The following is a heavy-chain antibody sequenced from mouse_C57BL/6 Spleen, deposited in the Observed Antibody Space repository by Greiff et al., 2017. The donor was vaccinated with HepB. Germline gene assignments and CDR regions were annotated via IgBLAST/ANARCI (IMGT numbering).Heavy chain of an antibody. D-gene: IGHD2-2*01. Sequence: QVQLKQPGAELVKPGASVKMSCKASGYTFTSYWITWVKQRPGQGLEWIGDIYPGSGSTNYNEKFKSKATLTVDTSSSTAYMQLSSLTSEDSAVYYCARSVTTNLMDYWGQGTSVTVSS. J-gene: IGHJ4*01. V-gene: IGHV1-55*01. CDR3: ARSVTTNLMDY. CDR1: GYTFTSYW. CDR2: IYPGSGST.